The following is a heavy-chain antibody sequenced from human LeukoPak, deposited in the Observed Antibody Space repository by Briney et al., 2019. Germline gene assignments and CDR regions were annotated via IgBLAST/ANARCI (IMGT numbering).Heavy chain of an antibody. V-gene: IGHV1-8*02. CDR3: VRTPPNWGFDY. Sequence: ASVKVSCKASGYTFTGYYMHWVRQATGQGLEWLGWMSPNSGDTGYAQKFQGRVTMTSDSSISTAYMELSSLRSEDTAIYYCVRTPPNWGFDYWGQGTLVTVSS. J-gene: IGHJ4*02. D-gene: IGHD7-27*01. CDR2: MSPNSGDT. CDR1: GYTFTGYY.